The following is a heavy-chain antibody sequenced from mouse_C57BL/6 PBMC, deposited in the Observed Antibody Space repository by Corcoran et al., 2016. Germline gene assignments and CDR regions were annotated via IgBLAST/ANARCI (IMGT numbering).Heavy chain of an antibody. CDR1: GYTFTSYW. D-gene: IGHD2-1*01. V-gene: IGHV1-69*01. CDR2: IDPSDSYT. CDR3: ARWNYGNYGAMDY. Sequence: QVQLQQPGAELVMPGASVKLSCKASGYTFTSYWMHWVKQRPGQGLEWIGEIDPSDSYTNYNQKFKGKSTLTVDKSSSTAYMQLSSLTSEDSAVYYCARWNYGNYGAMDYWGQGTSVTVSS. J-gene: IGHJ4*01.